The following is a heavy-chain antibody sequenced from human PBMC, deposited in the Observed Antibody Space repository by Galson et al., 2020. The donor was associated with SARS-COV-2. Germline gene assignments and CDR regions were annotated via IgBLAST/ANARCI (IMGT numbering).Heavy chain of an antibody. V-gene: IGHV1-2*02. CDR2: INPNSGGT. CDR3: ARAGSGGSSTTFFRPHHNWFDP. CDR1: GYTFTGYY. Sequence: ASVKVSCKASGYTFTGYYLHWVRQVPGQGLEWMGWINPNSGGTNYAQKFQGRVTMTRDTSFSTAYMELTRLTSDDTAIYYCARAGSGGSSTTFFRPHHNWFDPWGQGTLVTVSS. D-gene: IGHD2-2*01. J-gene: IGHJ5*02.